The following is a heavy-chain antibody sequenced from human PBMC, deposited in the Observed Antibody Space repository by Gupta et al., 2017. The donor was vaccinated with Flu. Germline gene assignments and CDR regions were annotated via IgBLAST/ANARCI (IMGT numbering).Heavy chain of an antibody. J-gene: IGHJ4*02. CDR3: VXDRARDGYNLFDY. V-gene: IGHV6-1*01. CDR2: TYYRSKWYN. CDR1: GDSVSSNSAT. D-gene: IGHD5-12*01. Sequence: QVQLQQSGPGLVKPSQTLSLTCAISGDSVSSNSATWNWIRQSPSRGLEWLGKTYYRSKWYNDYAVSVKSRITINPDTSKNQFSLQLSSLTLEXTAVYYCVXDRARDGYNLFDYWGQGTLVTVSS.